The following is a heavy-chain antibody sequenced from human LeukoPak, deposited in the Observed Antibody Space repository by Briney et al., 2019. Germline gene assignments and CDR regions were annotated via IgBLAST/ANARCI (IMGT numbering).Heavy chain of an antibody. CDR1: GFTFSSYW. Sequence: GGSLRLSCAASGFTFSSYWMSWVRQAQGKGLEWVANIKQDGSEKYYVDSVKGRFTISRDNAKNSLYLQMNSLRAEDTAVYYCARTGSSVHFDYWGQGTLVTVSS. CDR2: IKQDGSEK. J-gene: IGHJ4*02. CDR3: ARTGSSVHFDY. D-gene: IGHD2-15*01. V-gene: IGHV3-7*01.